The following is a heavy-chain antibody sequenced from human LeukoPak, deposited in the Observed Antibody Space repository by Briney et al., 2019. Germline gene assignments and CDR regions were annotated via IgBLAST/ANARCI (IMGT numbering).Heavy chain of an antibody. CDR3: ARDYDFWSGYYKDAFDI. V-gene: IGHV3-30*03. D-gene: IGHD3-3*01. CDR2: TSYDGSNK. Sequence: GGSLRLSCAASGFTFSSYGMHWVRQAPGKGLEWVAVTSYDGSNKYYADSVKGRFTISRDNSKNTVYLQMNSLRAEDTAVYYCARDYDFWSGYYKDAFDIWGQGTMVTVSS. J-gene: IGHJ3*02. CDR1: GFTFSSYG.